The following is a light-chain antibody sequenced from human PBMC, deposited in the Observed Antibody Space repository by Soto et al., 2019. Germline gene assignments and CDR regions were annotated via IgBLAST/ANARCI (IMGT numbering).Light chain of an antibody. Sequence: EVVMTQSPATLSVSRGDGAALSCRASQGVGSNLAGYQQKPGQSPRLLVYGASTRATGVPARFSGSGSGTEFTLTISSLGSEDFAVYYCQQYNKWPLTFGQGTKVEIK. CDR1: QGVGSN. V-gene: IGKV3-15*01. CDR2: GAS. CDR3: QQYNKWPLT. J-gene: IGKJ1*01.